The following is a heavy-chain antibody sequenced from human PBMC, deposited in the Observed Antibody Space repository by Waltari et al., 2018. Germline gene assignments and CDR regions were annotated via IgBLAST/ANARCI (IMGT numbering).Heavy chain of an antibody. CDR2: INYSGST. CDR3: AGTPVGVTFLYFDY. CDR1: GGSFSGYY. V-gene: IGHV4-34*01. Sequence: QVQLQQWGAGLLKPSETLSLTCAVYGGSFSGYYWSWIRQSPGKELEWIGEINYSGSTNYYPSLKSRVTISIDTSKTQFSLELTSVTGADTAVYYCAGTPVGVTFLYFDYWGQGTLVTVSS. D-gene: IGHD1-26*01. J-gene: IGHJ4*02.